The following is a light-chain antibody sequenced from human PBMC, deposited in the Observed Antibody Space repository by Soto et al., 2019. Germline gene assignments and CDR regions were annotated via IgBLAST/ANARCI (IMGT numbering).Light chain of an antibody. CDR2: EVS. J-gene: IGLJ2*01. Sequence: QSALTQPASVSGSPGQSITISCTGTSSDVGGYNHVAWYQQHPGKDPKLLIYEVSNRPSGVSNRFSGSKAGNTASLTISGLQSEDEADYYCSSNTGSSTTPVVFGGGTKLPVL. CDR3: SSNTGSSTTPVV. CDR1: SSDVGGYNH. V-gene: IGLV2-14*01.